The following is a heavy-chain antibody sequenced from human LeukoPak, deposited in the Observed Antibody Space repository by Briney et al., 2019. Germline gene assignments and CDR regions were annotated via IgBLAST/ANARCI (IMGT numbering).Heavy chain of an antibody. D-gene: IGHD3-22*01. Sequence: GRSLRLSCTASGFTFSNYGMQWVRQAPGKGLEWVAVISYDGSNEYYADSVKGRFTISRDNSKNTLFLQMNSLRPEDTAVYHCAKVALFSGYYPPFDYWGQGTLVTVSS. CDR2: ISYDGSNE. V-gene: IGHV3-30*18. CDR3: AKVALFSGYYPPFDY. CDR1: GFTFSNYG. J-gene: IGHJ4*02.